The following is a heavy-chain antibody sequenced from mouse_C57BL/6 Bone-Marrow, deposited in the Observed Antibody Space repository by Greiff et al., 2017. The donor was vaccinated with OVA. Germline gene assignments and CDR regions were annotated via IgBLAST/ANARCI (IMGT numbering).Heavy chain of an antibody. J-gene: IGHJ1*03. CDR3: AVMITPYWYFDV. Sequence: EVKLMESGAELVKPGASVKLSCTASGFNIKDYYMHWVKQRTEQGLEWIGRIDPEDGETKYAPKFQGKATITADTSSNTAYLQLSSLASEDTAVYYCAVMITPYWYFDVWGTGTTVTVSS. CDR2: IDPEDGET. V-gene: IGHV14-2*01. CDR1: GFNIKDYY. D-gene: IGHD2-4*01.